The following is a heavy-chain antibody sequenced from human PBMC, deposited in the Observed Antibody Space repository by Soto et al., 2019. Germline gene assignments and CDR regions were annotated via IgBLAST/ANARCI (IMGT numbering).Heavy chain of an antibody. Sequence: QVQLQESGPGLVKPSQTLSLTCTVSGGSISSSGYYWSWIRQHPGKGLEWIGYIYYSGSTYYNPSLKSRVTISVDTSKNQFSLKLSSVTAADTAVYYCARGHLPGSSWYNPFDYWGQGTLVTVSS. V-gene: IGHV4-31*03. J-gene: IGHJ4*02. CDR1: GGSISSSGYY. CDR3: ARGHLPGSSWYNPFDY. CDR2: IYYSGST. D-gene: IGHD6-13*01.